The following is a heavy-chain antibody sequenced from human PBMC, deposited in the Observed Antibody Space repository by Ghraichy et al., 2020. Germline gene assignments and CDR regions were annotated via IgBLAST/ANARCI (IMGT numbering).Heavy chain of an antibody. J-gene: IGHJ5*02. V-gene: IGHV4-4*02. CDR2: AFHSGST. CDR1: GDSVSSNYW. CDR3: ARVARSEYSYGSGGRFDP. Sequence: SETQSLTCVVSGDSVSSNYWWWSWVRQTPGKGLEWIGEAFHSGSTVYNPSFKSRVTISVDKSKNHFSLKLKSLTAADTAIYHCARVARSEYSYGSGGRFDPWGQGTLVIVSS. D-gene: IGHD5-18*01.